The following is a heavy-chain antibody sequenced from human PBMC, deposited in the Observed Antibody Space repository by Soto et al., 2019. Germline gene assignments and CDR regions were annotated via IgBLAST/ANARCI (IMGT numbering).Heavy chain of an antibody. Sequence: PGGSLRLSCAASGFTFSSYAMSWVRQAPGKGLEWVSAISGSGGSTYYADSVKGRFTISRDNSKNTLYLQMNSLRAEDTAVYYCAKDLPLTYYYDSSGYSYFDYWGQGTLVTVSS. V-gene: IGHV3-23*01. J-gene: IGHJ4*02. D-gene: IGHD3-22*01. CDR3: AKDLPLTYYYDSSGYSYFDY. CDR2: ISGSGGST. CDR1: GFTFSSYA.